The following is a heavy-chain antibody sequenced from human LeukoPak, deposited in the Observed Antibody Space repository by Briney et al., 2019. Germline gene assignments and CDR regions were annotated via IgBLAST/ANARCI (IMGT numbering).Heavy chain of an antibody. CDR1: GGSFSRYS. D-gene: IGHD3-22*01. Sequence: ETLSLTCAVYGGSFSRYSWSWVRQPPGKGLEWIGESNHSGSSRYSPSLKSRVTMSLDTSKNQFSLRLSSVTAADTAVYYCASAPNYYTSSGSDHWGQGILVTVSS. CDR3: ASAPNYYTSSGSDH. J-gene: IGHJ4*02. V-gene: IGHV4-34*01. CDR2: SNHSGSS.